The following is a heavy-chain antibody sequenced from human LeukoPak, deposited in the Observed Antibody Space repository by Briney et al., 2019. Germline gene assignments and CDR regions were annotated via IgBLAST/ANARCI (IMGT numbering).Heavy chain of an antibody. Sequence: QRWGSLRLSCAASGFTFSSYAMSWVRQAPGKGLEWVSAISGSGGSTYYADSVKGRFTISRDNSKNTLYLQMNSLRAEDTAVYYCAKDGAGSQSYCSSTSCYVDYWGQGTLVTVSS. CDR3: AKDGAGSQSYCSSTSCYVDY. V-gene: IGHV3-23*01. CDR2: ISGSGGST. D-gene: IGHD2-2*01. CDR1: GFTFSSYA. J-gene: IGHJ4*02.